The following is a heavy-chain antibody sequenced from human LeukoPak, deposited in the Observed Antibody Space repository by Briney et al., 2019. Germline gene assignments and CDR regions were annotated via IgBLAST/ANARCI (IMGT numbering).Heavy chain of an antibody. CDR3: AGTRVTTYGNNWFDP. J-gene: IGHJ5*02. V-gene: IGHV1-46*01. Sequence: ASVKVSCKASGYTFTSYYMHWVRQAPGQGLEWMGIINPSGGSTSYAQKFQGRVTMTRDTSTSTVYMELSGLRSEDTAVYYCAGTRVTTYGNNWFDPWGQGTLVTVSS. D-gene: IGHD4-17*01. CDR2: INPSGGST. CDR1: GYTFTSYY.